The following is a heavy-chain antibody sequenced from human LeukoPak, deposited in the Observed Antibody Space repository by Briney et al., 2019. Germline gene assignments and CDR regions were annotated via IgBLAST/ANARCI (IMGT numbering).Heavy chain of an antibody. CDR2: IIPILGIA. CDR3: ARDRRQQLGLYY. Sequence: ASVNVSCKASGGTFSSYAISWVRQAPGQGLEWMGRIIPILGIANYAQKFQGRVTITADKSTSTAYMELSSLRSEDTAVYYCARDRRQQLGLYYWGQGTLVTVSS. D-gene: IGHD6-13*01. CDR1: GGTFSSYA. V-gene: IGHV1-69*04. J-gene: IGHJ4*02.